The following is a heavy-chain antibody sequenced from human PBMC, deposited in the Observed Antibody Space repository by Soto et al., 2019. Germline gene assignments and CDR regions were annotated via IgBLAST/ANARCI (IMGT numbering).Heavy chain of an antibody. D-gene: IGHD5-12*01. CDR1: GFTFSSYA. Sequence: GGSLRLSCAASGFTFSSYAMSWVRQAPGKVLEWVSAISGSGGSTYYADSVKGRFTISRDNSKNTLYLQMNSLRAEDTAVYYCANSWLRFYYYYYYMDVWGKGTTVTVSS. CDR3: ANSWLRFYYYYYYMDV. V-gene: IGHV3-23*01. J-gene: IGHJ6*03. CDR2: ISGSGGST.